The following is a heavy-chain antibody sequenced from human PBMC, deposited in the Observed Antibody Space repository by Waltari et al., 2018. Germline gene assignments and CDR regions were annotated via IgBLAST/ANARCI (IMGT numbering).Heavy chain of an antibody. CDR1: GHSISSGDYY. D-gene: IGHD2-2*01. J-gene: IGHJ6*03. CDR3: AAGCNSVRCYEDTYYYYYMDV. CDR2: IHYSGST. V-gene: IGHV4-30-4*08. Sequence: QVQLQESGPGLVKPSQTLSLTCTVSGHSISSGDYYWTWIRQPPGKGLEWIGNIHYSGSTYSSPSLKSRITMSVDTSKNQFSLKLSSVTAADTAVYYSAAGCNSVRCYEDTYYYYYMDVWGKGTTVTVSS.